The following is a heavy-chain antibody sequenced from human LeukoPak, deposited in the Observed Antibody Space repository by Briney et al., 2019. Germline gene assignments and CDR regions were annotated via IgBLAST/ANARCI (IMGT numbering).Heavy chain of an antibody. V-gene: IGHV3-30*02. CDR2: IQYDGSKK. D-gene: IGHD3-10*01. CDR3: AKDIGSYYDY. Sequence: GGSLRLSCVASGFTFSSNGMHWVRQAPGKGLEWVTFIQYDGSKKYYADSVKGRFTISRDNSKNTLYLETNSLRAEDTAVYYCAKDIGSYYDYWGQGTLVTVSS. J-gene: IGHJ4*02. CDR1: GFTFSSNG.